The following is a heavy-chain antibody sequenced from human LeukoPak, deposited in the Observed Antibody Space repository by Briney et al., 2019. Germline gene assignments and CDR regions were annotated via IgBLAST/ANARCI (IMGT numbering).Heavy chain of an antibody. CDR3: LRGDSRDF. V-gene: IGHV3-21*06. Sequence: GGSLRLSCAACGFAFSSYTMNWARQAPGKGLEWVASINSGGTTAHYAFSVKGRFTISRDNAQNVLYLQMNGLRGDDAAVYYCLRGDSRDFWGQGTLVTVSS. CDR1: GFAFSSYT. CDR2: INSGGTTA. D-gene: IGHD3-22*01. J-gene: IGHJ4*02.